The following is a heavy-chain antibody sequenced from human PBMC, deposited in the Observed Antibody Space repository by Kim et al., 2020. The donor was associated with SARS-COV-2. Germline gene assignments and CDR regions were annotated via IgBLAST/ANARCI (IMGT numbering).Heavy chain of an antibody. CDR3: AREPVECSGGSCYSDFDY. CDR1: GYTFTSYY. D-gene: IGHD2-15*01. J-gene: IGHJ4*02. CDR2: INPSGGST. Sequence: ASVKVSCKASGYTFTSYYMHWVRQAPGQGLEWMGIINPSGGSTSYAQKFQGRVTMTRDTSTSTVYMELSSLRSEDTAVYYCAREPVECSGGSCYSDFDYWGQGTLVTVSS. V-gene: IGHV1-46*01.